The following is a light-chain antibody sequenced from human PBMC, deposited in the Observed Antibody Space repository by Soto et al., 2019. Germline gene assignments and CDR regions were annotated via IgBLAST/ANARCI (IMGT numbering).Light chain of an antibody. J-gene: IGKJ5*01. CDR2: NAS. Sequence: ENVCTQGPGTLTKSPGERATLSCRASKSVSKYLAWYQQRPGQAPRLLIYNASNRATGIPARFSGSGSETDFTLTISSLDPEDFAVYYCQQRRNSPHSISFGQGTRLEIK. CDR1: KSVSKY. V-gene: IGKV3-11*01. CDR3: QQRRNSPHSIS.